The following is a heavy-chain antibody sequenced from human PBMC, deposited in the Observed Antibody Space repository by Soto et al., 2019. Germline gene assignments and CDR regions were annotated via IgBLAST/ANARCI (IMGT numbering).Heavy chain of an antibody. D-gene: IGHD3-22*01. CDR1: GFTFSSYA. Sequence: EVQLLESGGGLVQPGGSLRLSCAASGFTFSSYAMSWVRQAPGKELEWVSAISGSGGSTYYADSVKGRFTISRDNYKNTLYLQMNSLRAEDTAVYYCAKTMSSYYYDSSGYYYYYYGMDVWGQGTTVTVSS. CDR2: ISGSGGST. CDR3: AKTMSSYYYDSSGYYYYYYGMDV. V-gene: IGHV3-23*01. J-gene: IGHJ6*02.